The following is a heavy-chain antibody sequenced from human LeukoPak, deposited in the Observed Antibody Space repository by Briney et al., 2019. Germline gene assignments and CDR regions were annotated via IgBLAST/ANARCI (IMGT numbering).Heavy chain of an antibody. CDR1: GGSISSYY. CDR3: ARAGTAGTNLNWFDP. CDR2: ISYSGST. J-gene: IGHJ5*02. V-gene: IGHV4-59*01. D-gene: IGHD1-1*01. Sequence: SETLSLTCTVSGGSISSYYWSWIRPPPGKGLEWIGYISYSGSTNFNPSLKSRVTISVDTSKNQFSLKLSSVTAADTAVYYCARAGTAGTNLNWFDPWGQGTLVTVSS.